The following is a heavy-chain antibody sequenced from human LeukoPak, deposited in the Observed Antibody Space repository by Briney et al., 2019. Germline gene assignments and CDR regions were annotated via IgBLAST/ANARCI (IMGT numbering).Heavy chain of an antibody. V-gene: IGHV4-39*07. CDR1: GGSISSSSYY. D-gene: IGHD3-22*01. CDR2: IYHSGST. Sequence: SETLSLTCTVSGGSISSSSYYWGWIRQPPGKGLEWIGEIYHSGSTNYNPSLKSRVTISVDKSKNQFSLKLSSVTAADTAVYYCATYDSSGYASSGFDYWGQGTLVTVSS. CDR3: ATYDSSGYASSGFDY. J-gene: IGHJ4*02.